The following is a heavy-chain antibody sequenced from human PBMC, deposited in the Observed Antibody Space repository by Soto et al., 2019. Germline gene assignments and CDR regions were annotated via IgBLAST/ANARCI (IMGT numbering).Heavy chain of an antibody. CDR1: AGTFSSYA. Sequence: EASVKVSCKASAGTFSSYAISWVRQAPGQGLEWMGGIIPIFGTANYAQKFQGRVTITADESTSTAYMELSSLRSEDTAVYYCARGREAVAGLNYYYGMDVWGQGTTVTVSS. J-gene: IGHJ6*02. CDR2: IIPIFGTA. V-gene: IGHV1-69*13. CDR3: ARGREAVAGLNYYYGMDV. D-gene: IGHD6-19*01.